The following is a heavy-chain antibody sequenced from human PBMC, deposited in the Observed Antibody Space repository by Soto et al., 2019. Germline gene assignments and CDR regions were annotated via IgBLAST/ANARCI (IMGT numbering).Heavy chain of an antibody. D-gene: IGHD3-3*01. CDR2: IYSGGST. CDR3: PRGGGKYYDFWSGYYPLSYYYYGMDV. Sequence: EVQLVESGGGLIQPGGSLRLSCAASGFTVSSNYMSWVRQAPGKGLEWVSVIYSGGSTYYADSVKGRFTISRDNSKNTLYLQMNSLRAEDTAVYYCPRGGGKYYDFWSGYYPLSYYYYGMDVWGQGTTVTVSS. V-gene: IGHV3-53*01. CDR1: GFTVSSNY. J-gene: IGHJ6*02.